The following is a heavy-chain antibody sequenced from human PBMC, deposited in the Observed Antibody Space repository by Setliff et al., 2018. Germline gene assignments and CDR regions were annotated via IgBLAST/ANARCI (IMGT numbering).Heavy chain of an antibody. D-gene: IGHD1-26*01. Sequence: SLRLSCAASGFIFDDYGMSWVRQAPGKGLEWVSVIYTGGSTYYADSVKGRFTISRDNSKNTLYLQMNSLRAEDTAVYYCARGPHSGSFRVDGFDIWGQGTMVTVSS. CDR3: ARGPHSGSFRVDGFDI. V-gene: IGHV3-53*01. CDR1: GFIFDDYG. CDR2: IYTGGST. J-gene: IGHJ3*02.